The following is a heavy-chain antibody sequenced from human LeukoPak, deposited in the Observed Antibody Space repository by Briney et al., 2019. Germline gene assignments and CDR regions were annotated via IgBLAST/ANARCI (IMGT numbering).Heavy chain of an antibody. CDR3: ARGYFDWLNWFDP. D-gene: IGHD3-9*01. J-gene: IGHJ5*02. Sequence: PSETLSLTCTVSGGSISSYYWSWIRQPPGKGLEWIGYIYYSGSTNYNPSLKSRVTISVDTSKNQFSLKLSSVTAADTAIYYCARGYFDWLNWFDPWGQGTLVTVSS. CDR2: IYYSGST. V-gene: IGHV4-59*12. CDR1: GGSISSYY.